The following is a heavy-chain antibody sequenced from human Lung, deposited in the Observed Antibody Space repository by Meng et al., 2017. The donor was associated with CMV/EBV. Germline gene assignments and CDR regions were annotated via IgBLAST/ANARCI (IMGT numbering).Heavy chain of an antibody. V-gene: IGHV3-23*01. Sequence: GGSLRLXCVASGFTFSTYGMSWVRQAPGKGLEWVSVIRGSDGSTHYADSAKGRFTISRDNSKNTLFLQMNSLRADDTAVYYCAKDRCGSASCSLGMDVWGQGNXVNGAS. CDR1: GFTFSTYG. CDR3: AKDRCGSASCSLGMDV. D-gene: IGHD2-2*01. J-gene: IGHJ6*01. CDR2: IRGSDGST.